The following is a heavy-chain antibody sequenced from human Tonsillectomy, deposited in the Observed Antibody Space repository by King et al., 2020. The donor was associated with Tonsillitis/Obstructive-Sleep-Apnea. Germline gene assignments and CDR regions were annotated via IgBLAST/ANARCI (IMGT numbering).Heavy chain of an antibody. V-gene: IGHV3-15*01. D-gene: IGHD3-16*02. CDR2: IKSKTDGGTT. CDR3: TLGGYDYVWGSYRLPYYMDV. CDR1: GFTFSNAW. Sequence: VQLVESGGGLVKPGGSLRLSCAASGFTFSNAWMSWVRPAPGKGLEWVGRIKSKTDGGTTDYAAPVKGRFTISRDDSKNTLYLQMNSLKTEDTAVYYCTLGGYDYVWGSYRLPYYMDVWGKGTTVTVSS. J-gene: IGHJ6*03.